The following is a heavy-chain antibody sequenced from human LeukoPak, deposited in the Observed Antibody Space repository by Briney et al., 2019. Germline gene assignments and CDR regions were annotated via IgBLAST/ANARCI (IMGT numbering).Heavy chain of an antibody. J-gene: IGHJ2*01. CDR3: ARGIKPHWYFDL. CDR1: GGSISSYY. D-gene: IGHD5-18*01. CDR2: IYYSGST. V-gene: IGHV4-59*01. Sequence: PSETLSLTCTVSGGSISSYYWSWIRRPPGKGLEWIGYIYYSGSTNYNPSLKSRVTISVDTSKNQFSLKLSSVTAADTAVYYCARGIKPHWYFDLWGRGTLVTVSS.